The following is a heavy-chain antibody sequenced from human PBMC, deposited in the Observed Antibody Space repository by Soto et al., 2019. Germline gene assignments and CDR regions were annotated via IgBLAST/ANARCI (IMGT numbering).Heavy chain of an antibody. CDR1: GGTFSSYA. J-gene: IGHJ6*02. CDR2: IIPIFGTA. Sequence: QVQLVQSGAEVKTPGSSVKVSCKASGGTFSSYAISWVRQAPGQGLEWMGGIIPIFGTANYAQKFQGRVTITADESTSTAYMELSSLRSEDTAVYYCARAGKRGWSQPYYGMDVWGQGTTVTVSS. CDR3: ARAGKRGWSQPYYGMDV. V-gene: IGHV1-69*01. D-gene: IGHD2-15*01.